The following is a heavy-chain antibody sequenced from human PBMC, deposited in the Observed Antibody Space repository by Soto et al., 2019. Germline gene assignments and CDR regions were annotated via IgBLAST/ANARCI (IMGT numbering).Heavy chain of an antibody. Sequence: QVPLVQSGAEVKKPGSSVKVSCKASGGTFSSYAISWVRQAPGQGREWMGGIIPIFGTANYAQKFQGRVTITADESTSTAYMELSSLRSEDTAVYYCATGLYRSSWEGSIFGMDVWGQGTTVTVSS. CDR2: IIPIFGTA. V-gene: IGHV1-69*01. CDR1: GGTFSSYA. J-gene: IGHJ6*02. CDR3: ATGLYRSSWEGSIFGMDV. D-gene: IGHD6-13*01.